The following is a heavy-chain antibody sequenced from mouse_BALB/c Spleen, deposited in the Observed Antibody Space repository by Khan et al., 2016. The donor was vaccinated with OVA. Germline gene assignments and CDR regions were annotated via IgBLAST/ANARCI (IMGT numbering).Heavy chain of an antibody. CDR2: IRSKTNNYAT. CDR1: GFTFNTYA. D-gene: IGHD1-1*01. J-gene: IGHJ4*01. CDR3: VRHKNYYGEDAMDY. V-gene: IGHV10-1*02. Sequence: EVKLLESGGGLVQPKGSLKLSCAASGFTFNTYAMNWVRQAPGKGLERVARIRSKTNNYATYYADSVKDRFTISRDDSQSMLYLQMNNLKTEDTAMYYCVRHKNYYGEDAMDYWGQGTSVTVSS.